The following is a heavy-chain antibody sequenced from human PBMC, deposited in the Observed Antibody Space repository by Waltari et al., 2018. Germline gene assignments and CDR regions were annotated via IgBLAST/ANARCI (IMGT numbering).Heavy chain of an antibody. J-gene: IGHJ4*02. Sequence: QVQLVESGGGLVKPGGSLRLSCAASGFTFSDYYMNWIRQAPGKGLEWLSYISTSGTTISYADSVKGRFTISRDNAKNSLYLQMNSLRSEYTAVYYCARDGDGYNLGTFGYWGQGILVTVSS. CDR1: GFTFSDYY. CDR3: ARDGDGYNLGTFGY. CDR2: ISTSGTTI. V-gene: IGHV3-11*04. D-gene: IGHD5-12*01.